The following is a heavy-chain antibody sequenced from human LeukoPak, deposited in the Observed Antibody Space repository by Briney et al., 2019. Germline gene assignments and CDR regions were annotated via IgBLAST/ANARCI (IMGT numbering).Heavy chain of an antibody. D-gene: IGHD3-22*01. CDR3: ARGGDEYYYDSSGYSYGMDV. CDR2: IYYSGST. CDR1: GGSISSGDYY. V-gene: IGHV4-30-4*08. Sequence: SETLSLTCTVSGGSISSGDYYWSWIRQPPGKGLEWIGYIYYSGSTNYNPSLKSRVTISVDTSKNQFSLKLSSVTAADTAVYYCARGGDEYYYDSSGYSYGMDVWGQGTTVTVSS. J-gene: IGHJ6*02.